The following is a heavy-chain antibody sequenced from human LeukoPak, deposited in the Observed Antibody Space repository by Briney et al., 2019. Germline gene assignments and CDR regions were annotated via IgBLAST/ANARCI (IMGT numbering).Heavy chain of an antibody. CDR3: ARGGSLGERTDI. V-gene: IGHV3-21*01. Sequence: PGGSLRLSCAASGFTFSFYTMSWVRQAPGKGLEWVSSISSGGTYIYYADSLKGRFTISRDNAKNSLYLQMNSLRVEDTAVFYCARGGSLGERTDIWGQGTMVTVS. D-gene: IGHD3-16*01. J-gene: IGHJ3*02. CDR1: GFTFSFYT. CDR2: ISSGGTYI.